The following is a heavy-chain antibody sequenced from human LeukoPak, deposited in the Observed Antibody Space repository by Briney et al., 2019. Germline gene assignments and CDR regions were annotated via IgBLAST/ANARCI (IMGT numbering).Heavy chain of an antibody. CDR3: ARDSTAADFPDY. Sequence: ASVKVSCKASGYTFTSYGISWVRQAPGQGLEWMGWISAYNGNTNYAQRLQGRVTMTTDTSTSTAYMELRSLRSDDTAVYYCARDSTAADFPDYWGQGTLVTVSS. D-gene: IGHD6-13*01. CDR1: GYTFTSYG. CDR2: ISAYNGNT. V-gene: IGHV1-18*01. J-gene: IGHJ4*02.